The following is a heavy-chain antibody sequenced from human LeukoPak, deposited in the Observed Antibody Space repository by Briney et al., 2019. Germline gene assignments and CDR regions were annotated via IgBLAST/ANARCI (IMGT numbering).Heavy chain of an antibody. CDR1: GFTFRSHW. D-gene: IGHD3-16*01. CDR2: MNQDGSAK. V-gene: IGHV3-7*01. Sequence: GGSLRLSCAASGFTFRSHWMTWVRQAPGKGLEWVANMNQDGSAKGYVDSVKGRFTISRDNARNSLYLQMSSLRPEDTAVYYCATYTHWVAGDVWGQGTTVTVSS. J-gene: IGHJ6*02. CDR3: ATYTHWVAGDV.